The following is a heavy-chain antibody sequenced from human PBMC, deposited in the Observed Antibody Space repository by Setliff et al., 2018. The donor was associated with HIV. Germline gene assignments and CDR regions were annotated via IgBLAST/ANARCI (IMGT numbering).Heavy chain of an antibody. CDR3: ALDPGYRRDY. J-gene: IGHJ4*02. D-gene: IGHD5-12*01. V-gene: IGHV4-39*01. CDR2: IYYSGST. CDR1: GGSISSNNYF. Sequence: PSETLSLTCTVSGGSISSNNYFWGWIRQPPEKGLEWIGSIYYSGSTYYNPSLKSRVTISIDTSRNQFSLRLSSVTAADTAVYYCALDPGYRRDYWGQGTLVTVSS.